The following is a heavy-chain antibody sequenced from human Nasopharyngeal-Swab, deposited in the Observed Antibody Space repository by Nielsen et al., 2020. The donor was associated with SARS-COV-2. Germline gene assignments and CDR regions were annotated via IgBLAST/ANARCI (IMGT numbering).Heavy chain of an antibody. CDR1: GYSISSGYY. V-gene: IGHV4-38-2*02. CDR3: ARASYYYDNTGSYYFDY. Sequence: SETLSLTCTVSGYSISSGYYWAWIRHSPGKGLEWIGSVQSAGNTYYNPSLESRVTISVDRSQNQFSLRLTSVTAADTAVYYCARASYYYDNTGSYYFDYWGQGTLVTVSS. J-gene: IGHJ4*02. CDR2: VQSAGNT. D-gene: IGHD3-22*01.